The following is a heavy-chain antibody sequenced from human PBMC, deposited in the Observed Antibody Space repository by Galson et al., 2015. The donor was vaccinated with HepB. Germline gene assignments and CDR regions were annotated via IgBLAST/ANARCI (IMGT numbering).Heavy chain of an antibody. CDR3: AKVFPEKTDGWYRQALYYFDS. D-gene: IGHD6-19*01. V-gene: IGHV3-23*01. CDR2: ITPSGDNT. CDR1: RFTFSYYA. Sequence: SLRLSCAASRFTFSYYAMAWVRQAPGKGLEWISAITPSGDNTYSADSMRGRFFISRDNSQNTLFLQMNSLRADDTAIYFCAKVFPEKTDGWYRQALYYFDSWGHGTRVTVSS. J-gene: IGHJ4*01.